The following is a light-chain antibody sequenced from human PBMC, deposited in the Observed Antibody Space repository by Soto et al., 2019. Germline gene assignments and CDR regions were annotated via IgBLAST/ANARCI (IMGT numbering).Light chain of an antibody. Sequence: DIVIPEGELSQYGSQGERGSHSCMASQSVSTNLAWYQQKPAQAPRLLIYGASTRATGIPGRFSGGGSGTEFTLTISSLQSADFAVYYCQQYNDWPPTFGGGTKVDI. V-gene: IGKV3-15*01. CDR1: QSVSTN. CDR3: QQYNDWPPT. J-gene: IGKJ4*01. CDR2: GAS.